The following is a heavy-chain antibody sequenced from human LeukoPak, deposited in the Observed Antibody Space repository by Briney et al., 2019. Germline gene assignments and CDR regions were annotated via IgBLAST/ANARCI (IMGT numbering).Heavy chain of an antibody. CDR1: GGTFSSYA. V-gene: IGHV1-69*13. Sequence: GASVKVSCKASGGTFSSYAISWVQQAPGQGLEWMGGIIPIFGTANYAQKFQGRVTITADESTSTAYMELSSLRSEDTAVYYCARDRNEYYYGSGSYYHFDYWGQGTLVTVSS. CDR3: ARDRNEYYYGSGSYYHFDY. CDR2: IIPIFGTA. D-gene: IGHD3-10*01. J-gene: IGHJ4*02.